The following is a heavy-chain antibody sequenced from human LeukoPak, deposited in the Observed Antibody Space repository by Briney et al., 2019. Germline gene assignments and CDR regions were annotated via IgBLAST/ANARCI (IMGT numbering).Heavy chain of an antibody. V-gene: IGHV1-46*01. D-gene: IGHD1-26*01. CDR2: VNPSGGST. J-gene: IGHJ4*02. CDR1: GYSFTSYY. Sequence: ASVKVSCKASGYSFTSYYIHWVRQAPGQGLEWMGIVNPSGGSTTYAQRFQGRVTMTRDTSTSTVYMDLSSLRSEDTAVYYCARLGFSGSYDYWGQGTLVTVSS. CDR3: ARLGFSGSYDY.